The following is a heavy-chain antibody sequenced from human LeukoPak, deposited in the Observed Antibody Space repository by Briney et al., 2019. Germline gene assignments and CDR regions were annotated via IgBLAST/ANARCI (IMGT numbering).Heavy chain of an antibody. V-gene: IGHV1-2*02. D-gene: IGHD3-10*01. Sequence: ASVQVSCKTSGYTFTSYYIHWLRQAPGQRLEWMGWSDAKSGATKYEHFQGRVTMTRNTSISTAYMELSRLTSDDTAVYYCARGNFYDNKGYSPELRYWGQGTLVTVSS. CDR2: SDAKSGAT. J-gene: IGHJ4*02. CDR3: ARGNFYDNKGYSPELRY. CDR1: GYTFTSYY.